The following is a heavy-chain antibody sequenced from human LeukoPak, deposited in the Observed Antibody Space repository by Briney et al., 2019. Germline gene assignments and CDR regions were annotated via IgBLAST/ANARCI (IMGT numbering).Heavy chain of an antibody. CDR3: ARDEGQFDP. J-gene: IGHJ5*02. CDR2: IYYSGST. V-gene: IGHV4-39*02. CDR1: GFTFSSYW. Sequence: GSLRLSCAASGFTFSSYWMSWVRQAPGKGLEWIGSIYYSGSTYYNPSLKSRVTISVDTSKNQFSLKLSSVTAADTAVYYCARDEGQFDPWGQGTLVTVSS.